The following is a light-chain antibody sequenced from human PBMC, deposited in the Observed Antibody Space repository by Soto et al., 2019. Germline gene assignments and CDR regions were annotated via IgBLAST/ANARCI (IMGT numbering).Light chain of an antibody. CDR2: GAS. J-gene: IGKJ5*01. CDR1: QSVGSN. Sequence: IVMTQSPATLSVSPGERATLSCRASQSVGSNLAWYQQTPGQAPRLLIYGASTRATDIPARFSGSGSGTEFTLTISSLQSEDFAVYYCQQYNDWPPLTFGQGTRLEIK. CDR3: QQYNDWPPLT. V-gene: IGKV3-15*01.